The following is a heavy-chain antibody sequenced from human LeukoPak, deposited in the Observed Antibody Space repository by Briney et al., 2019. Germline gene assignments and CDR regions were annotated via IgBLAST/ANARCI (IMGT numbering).Heavy chain of an antibody. CDR3: ARIAISSLGAYYMDV. CDR1: GFMFTSYS. CDR2: ISASSTYI. D-gene: IGHD5-24*01. J-gene: IGHJ6*03. V-gene: IGHV3-21*01. Sequence: GGSLRLSCAASGFMFTSYSMKWVRQAPGKGLEWVSSISASSTYIFYGDSVKGRFTLSRDNARSSLYLQMNGLRAEDTAVYYCARIAISSLGAYYMDVWGKGTTVTVSS.